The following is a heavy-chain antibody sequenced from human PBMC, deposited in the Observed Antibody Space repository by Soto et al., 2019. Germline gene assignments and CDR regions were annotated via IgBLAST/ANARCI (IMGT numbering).Heavy chain of an antibody. CDR1: GGSISSNDYY. D-gene: IGHD6-13*01. V-gene: IGHV4-30-4*01. CDR3: ARRSSSWYLVEFDP. CDR2: ICYSGST. J-gene: IGHJ5*02. Sequence: PSETLSLTCTVSGGSISSNDYYWSWIRQPPGKGLEWIGYICYSGSTYYNPSLKSRTSISVDTSKNLFSLKLRSVTAADTAVYFCARRSSSWYLVEFDPWGQGTLVTVSS.